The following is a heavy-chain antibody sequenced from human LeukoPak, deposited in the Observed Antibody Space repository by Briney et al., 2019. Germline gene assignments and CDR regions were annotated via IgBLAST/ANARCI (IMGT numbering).Heavy chain of an antibody. CDR2: IYHSGST. CDR1: GGSISSGGYS. Sequence: SETLSLTCAVSGGSISSGGYSWSWIRQPPGKGLEWIGYIYHSGSTCYNPSLKSRVTISVDTSKNQFSLKLSSVTAADTAVYYCARGPPYYDILTGYYPNWFDPWGQGTLVTVSS. D-gene: IGHD3-9*01. V-gene: IGHV4-30-2*01. J-gene: IGHJ5*02. CDR3: ARGPPYYDILTGYYPNWFDP.